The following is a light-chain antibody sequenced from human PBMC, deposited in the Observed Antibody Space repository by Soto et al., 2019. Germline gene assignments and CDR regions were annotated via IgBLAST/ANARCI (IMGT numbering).Light chain of an antibody. CDR1: SSNIGNNY. CDR2: END. Sequence: QSVLTQPPPVSAAPGQKVTISCSGSSSNIGNNYVSWYQQLPGTAPKLLIYENDKRPSGIPDRFSGSKSGTSATLGVTGLQTGDEADYYCGTWDSSLSARVFGTGTKVTVL. CDR3: GTWDSSLSARV. J-gene: IGLJ1*01. V-gene: IGLV1-51*02.